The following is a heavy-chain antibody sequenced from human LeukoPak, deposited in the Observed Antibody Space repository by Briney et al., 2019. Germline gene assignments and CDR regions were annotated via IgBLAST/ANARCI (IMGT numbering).Heavy chain of an antibody. CDR1: GFTFSSYS. Sequence: GGSLRLSCAASGFTFSSYSMNWVRQAPGKGLEWVSSISSSSSYIYYADSVKGRFTISRDNAKNSLYLQMNSLRAEDTAVYYCARDLLTTVTDTLDYWGQGTLVTVSS. J-gene: IGHJ4*02. D-gene: IGHD4-17*01. CDR2: ISSSSSYI. CDR3: ARDLLTTVTDTLDY. V-gene: IGHV3-21*01.